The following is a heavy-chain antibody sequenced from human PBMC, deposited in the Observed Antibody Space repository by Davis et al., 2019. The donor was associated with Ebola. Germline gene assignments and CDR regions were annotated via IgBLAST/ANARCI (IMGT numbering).Heavy chain of an antibody. V-gene: IGHV3-23*01. CDR1: GFTFSSYG. J-gene: IGHJ3*02. Sequence: GESLKISCAASGFTFSSYGMHWVRQAPGKGLEWVSTFGTVGDTYYADSVKGRFAMSRDNSRDTLYLQMNSLRVEDSAIYYCVKDSSNIWFDIWGQGTLVTVSS. CDR3: VKDSSNIWFDI. D-gene: IGHD2/OR15-2a*01. CDR2: FGTVGDT.